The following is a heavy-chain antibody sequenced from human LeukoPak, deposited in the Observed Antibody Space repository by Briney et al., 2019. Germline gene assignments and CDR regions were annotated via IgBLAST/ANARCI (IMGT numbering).Heavy chain of an antibody. CDR1: GFTFSDYY. Sequence: GGSLRLSCAASGFTFSDYYMSWIRQAPGKGLEWVSYISSSGSTIYYADSVKGRFTISRDNSKNTLYLQMNSLRAEDTAVYYCARHRSSWLIDYWGQGTLVTVSS. V-gene: IGHV3-11*01. J-gene: IGHJ4*02. CDR3: ARHRSSWLIDY. CDR2: ISSSGSTI. D-gene: IGHD6-6*01.